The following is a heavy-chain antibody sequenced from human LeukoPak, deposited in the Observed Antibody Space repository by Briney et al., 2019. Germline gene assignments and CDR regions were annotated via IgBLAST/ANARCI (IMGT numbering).Heavy chain of an antibody. J-gene: IGHJ4*02. V-gene: IGHV3-33*06. D-gene: IGHD1-26*01. CDR2: IWYDGSNK. CDR3: AKPSSWSLKKTDYFDF. CDR1: GFTFSNYG. Sequence: PGRSLRLSCGATGFTFSNYGMHWVRQAPGKGLEWVAVIWYDGSNKYYADSVKGRFTISRDNSKNTMYLQMNSLRAEDTAVYYCAKPSSWSLKKTDYFDFWGQGTLVTVSS.